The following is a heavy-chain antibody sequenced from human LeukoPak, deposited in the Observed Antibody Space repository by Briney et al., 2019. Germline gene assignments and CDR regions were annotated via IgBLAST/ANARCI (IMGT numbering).Heavy chain of an antibody. CDR2: VSIGGTGT. D-gene: IGHD2-8*01. CDR3: AKDFGVTGAEIFDY. J-gene: IGHJ4*02. Sequence: PGGSLRLSCAVSGFTFSAHAMSWVRQAPGKGLEWVSTVSIGGTGTYYTDSVQGRFTISRDNSKNMVFLQMNSLRVDDTAIYYCAKDFGVTGAEIFDYWGQGTLVTVSS. V-gene: IGHV3-23*01. CDR1: GFTFSAHA.